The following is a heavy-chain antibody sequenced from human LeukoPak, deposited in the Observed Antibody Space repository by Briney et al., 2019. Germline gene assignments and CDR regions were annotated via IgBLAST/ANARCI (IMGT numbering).Heavy chain of an antibody. CDR3: ARVKSSTRGPYYHYYMDV. Sequence: SETLSLTCTVSGGSISSYYWSWIRQPAGKGHGWIGGIATSGGIIYNPSLKSRVTTSVDKSKNQLSLKVSAVTAADTAVYYCARVKSSTRGPYYHYYMDVWGKGTTVIVSS. V-gene: IGHV4-4*07. J-gene: IGHJ6*03. D-gene: IGHD3-10*01. CDR1: GGSISSYY. CDR2: IATSGGI.